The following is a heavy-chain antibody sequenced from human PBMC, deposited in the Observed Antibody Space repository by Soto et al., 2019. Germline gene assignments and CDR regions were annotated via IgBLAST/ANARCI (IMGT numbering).Heavy chain of an antibody. CDR2: INTGNSS. D-gene: IGHD6-13*01. Sequence: RLAQTGGSLIQPGGSLRLSCAASGFTVSTNYMGWVRQAPGKGLEWVSLINTGNSSFYADSVKGRFTISRDSSKNTLYLQMNSLRVEDTAVYYCVRVVAAAGTWGQGALVTVSS. J-gene: IGHJ5*02. CDR3: VRVVAAAGT. CDR1: GFTVSTNY. V-gene: IGHV3-53*02.